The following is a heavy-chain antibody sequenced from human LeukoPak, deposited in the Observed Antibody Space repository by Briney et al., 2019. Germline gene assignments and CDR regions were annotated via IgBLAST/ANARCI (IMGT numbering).Heavy chain of an antibody. J-gene: IGHJ3*02. CDR2: IYHSGST. V-gene: IGHV4-38-2*02. D-gene: IGHD6-13*01. Sequence: SETLSLTCTVSGYSISSGYYWGWIRQPPGKGLEWIGSIYHSGSTYYNPSLKSRVTISVDTSKNQFSLKLSSVTAADTAVYYCARETAYSSSWYHRNDAFDIWGQGTMVSVSS. CDR3: ARETAYSSSWYHRNDAFDI. CDR1: GYSISSGYY.